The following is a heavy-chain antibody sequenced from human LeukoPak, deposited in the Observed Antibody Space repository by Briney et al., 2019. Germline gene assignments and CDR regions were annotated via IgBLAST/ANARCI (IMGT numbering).Heavy chain of an antibody. J-gene: IGHJ6*03. CDR2: ISSSGSTI. CDR1: GFTFSDYY. Sequence: GGSLRLSCAASGFTFSDYYMSWIRQAPGKGLEWVSYISSSGSTIYYADSGKGRFTISRDNAKNSLYLQMNSLRAEDTAVYYCARGRYCSGGSCHDYYYYMDVWGKGTTVTVSS. D-gene: IGHD2-15*01. V-gene: IGHV3-11*04. CDR3: ARGRYCSGGSCHDYYYYMDV.